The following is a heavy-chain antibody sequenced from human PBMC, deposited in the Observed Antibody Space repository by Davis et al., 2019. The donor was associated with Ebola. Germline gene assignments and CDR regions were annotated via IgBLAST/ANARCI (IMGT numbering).Heavy chain of an antibody. V-gene: IGHV3-30-3*01. CDR3: TKDAVNAGTDY. D-gene: IGHD6-13*01. Sequence: PGGSLRLSCAASGFTFSSYAMHWVRQAPGKGLEWVAVISYDGSNKYYADSVKGRFTISRDNARNSVYLQMNSLRAEDTALYYCTKDAVNAGTDYWGRGTQVIVSS. CDR1: GFTFSSYA. CDR2: ISYDGSNK. J-gene: IGHJ4*02.